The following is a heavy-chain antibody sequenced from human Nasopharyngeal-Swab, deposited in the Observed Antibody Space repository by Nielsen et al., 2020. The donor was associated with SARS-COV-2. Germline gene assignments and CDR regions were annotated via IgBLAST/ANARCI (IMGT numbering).Heavy chain of an antibody. D-gene: IGHD5-24*01. Sequence: WIRQPPGKGLEWVSVIFGGGSTYHANSLRGRFTISRHDSKNTLYLQMNDLRTEDTAMYYCAGGADGHNYRSDYWGQGTLVTVSS. J-gene: IGHJ4*02. V-gene: IGHV3-53*04. CDR3: AGGADGHNYRSDY. CDR2: IFGGGST.